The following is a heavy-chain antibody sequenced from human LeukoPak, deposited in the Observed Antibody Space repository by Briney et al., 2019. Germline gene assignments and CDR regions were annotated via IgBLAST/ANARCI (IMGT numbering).Heavy chain of an antibody. D-gene: IGHD2-2*01. V-gene: IGHV3-33*01. J-gene: IGHJ3*02. CDR2: IWYDGSNK. CDR3: ARESSYAFDI. Sequence: PGGSLRLSCAASGFTFSSYGMHWVRRAPGKGLEWVAVIWYDGSNKYYADSVKGRFTISRDNSKNTLYLQMNSLRAEDTAVYYCARESSYAFDIWGQGTMVTVSS. CDR1: GFTFSSYG.